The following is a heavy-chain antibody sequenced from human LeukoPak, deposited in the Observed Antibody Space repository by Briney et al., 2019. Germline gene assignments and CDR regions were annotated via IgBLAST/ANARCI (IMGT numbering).Heavy chain of an antibody. CDR1: GGSISSSSYY. CDR2: IYYSGST. V-gene: IGHV4-61*01. J-gene: IGHJ4*02. Sequence: SETLSLTCTVSGGSISSSSYYWGWIRQPPGKGLEWIGYIYYSGSTNYNPSLKSRVTISVDTSKNQFSLKLSSVTAADTAVYYCARDRDYYVYWGQGTLVTVSS. CDR3: ARDRDYYVY.